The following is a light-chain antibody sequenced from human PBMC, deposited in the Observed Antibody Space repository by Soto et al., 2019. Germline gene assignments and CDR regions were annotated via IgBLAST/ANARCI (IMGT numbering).Light chain of an antibody. CDR3: QQYNSDSTT. CDR2: GAS. J-gene: IGKJ5*01. Sequence: EIVMTQSPATLSVSPGERATLSCRASQSVSSNLAWYQQKPGQAPRLLIYGASTRATGIPARFSGSGSGTEFTLTISSLQPDDFATYYCQQYNSDSTTFGQGTRLEI. CDR1: QSVSSN. V-gene: IGKV3-15*01.